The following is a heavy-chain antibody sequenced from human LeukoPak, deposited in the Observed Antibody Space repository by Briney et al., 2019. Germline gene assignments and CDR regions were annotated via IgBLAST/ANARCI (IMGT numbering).Heavy chain of an antibody. CDR2: INGDGSGT. D-gene: IGHD3-22*01. Sequence: GGSLRLSCAASGFTFSDYWMHWVRQAPGKGLVWVSHINGDGSGTNYEDSVKGRLTISRDNAKNTLYLQMNSLRAEDTAVYYCAREEYDSSGSPLDYWGQGTLVTVSS. CDR1: GFTFSDYW. CDR3: AREEYDSSGSPLDY. V-gene: IGHV3-74*01. J-gene: IGHJ4*02.